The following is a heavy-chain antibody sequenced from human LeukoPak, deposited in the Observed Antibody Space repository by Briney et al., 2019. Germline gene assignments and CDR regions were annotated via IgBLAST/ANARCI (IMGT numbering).Heavy chain of an antibody. J-gene: IGHJ6*03. D-gene: IGHD1-26*01. CDR2: ISGSGGST. V-gene: IGHV3-23*01. Sequence: GGSLRLSCAASGFTFSSYAMSWVRQAPGKGLEWVSAISGSGGSTYYADSVKGRFTISRDNSKNTLYLQMNSLRAEDMAVYYCAKGRGGGSYRNYYMDVWGKGTTVTVSS. CDR3: AKGRGGGSYRNYYMDV. CDR1: GFTFSSYA.